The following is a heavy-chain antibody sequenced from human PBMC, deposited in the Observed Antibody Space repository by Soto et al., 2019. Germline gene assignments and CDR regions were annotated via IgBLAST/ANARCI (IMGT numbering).Heavy chain of an antibody. Sequence: EVQLVESGGGLVQPGRSLRLSCAASGFTFNDYGMHWVRQAPGKGLEWVSSIIWNSGKIEYADSVKGRFTISRDNTKNSLYLQMDSLRTEDTAIYYCAKDAPPATRSFFFYYMDVWGKGTTVTVSS. V-gene: IGHV3-9*01. D-gene: IGHD1-26*01. CDR3: AKDAPPATRSFFFYYMDV. CDR1: GFTFNDYG. CDR2: IIWNSGKI. J-gene: IGHJ6*03.